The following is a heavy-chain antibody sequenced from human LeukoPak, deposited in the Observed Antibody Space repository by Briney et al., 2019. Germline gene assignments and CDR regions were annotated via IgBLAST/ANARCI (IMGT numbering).Heavy chain of an antibody. Sequence: PGGSLRLSCAASGFTFSSYPMNWVRRAPGKGLEWVSAISGSGGSTYYADSVKGRFTISRDNSKNTLYLQMNSLRAEDTAVYYCAKEYSSSWPVEEYFQHWGQGTLVTVSS. CDR1: GFTFSSYP. J-gene: IGHJ1*01. CDR3: AKEYSSSWPVEEYFQH. V-gene: IGHV3-23*01. D-gene: IGHD6-13*01. CDR2: ISGSGGST.